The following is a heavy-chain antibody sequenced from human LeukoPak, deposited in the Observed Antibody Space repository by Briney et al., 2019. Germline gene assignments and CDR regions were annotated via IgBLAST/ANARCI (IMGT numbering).Heavy chain of an antibody. CDR1: GFTFSSYG. CDR2: IWYDGSNK. D-gene: IGHD2-2*01. CDR3: ARDFRYCSSTSCYRYFDL. Sequence: PGGSLRLSCAASGFTFSSYGMHWVRQAPGKGLEWVAVIWYDGSNKYYADSVKGRFTISRDNSKNTLYLQMNSLRAEDTAVYYCARDFRYCSSTSCYRYFDLWGRGTLVTVSS. J-gene: IGHJ2*01. V-gene: IGHV3-33*01.